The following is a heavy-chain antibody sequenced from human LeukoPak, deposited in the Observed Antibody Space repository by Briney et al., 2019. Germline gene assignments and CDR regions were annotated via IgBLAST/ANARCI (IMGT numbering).Heavy chain of an antibody. CDR1: RFSFSSYG. V-gene: IGHV3-23*01. CDR2: ISGSGGST. J-gene: IGHJ4*02. D-gene: IGHD3-10*01. CDR3: AKLAKYFYGSETYYFFEH. Sequence: GGSLRLSCAASRFSFSSYGMSWVRQAPGQGLEWVSAISGSGGSTYYADSVKGRFTISRDNAKNSLYLQMNSLRVEDTAVYYCAKLAKYFYGSETYYFFEHWGQGTPVTASS.